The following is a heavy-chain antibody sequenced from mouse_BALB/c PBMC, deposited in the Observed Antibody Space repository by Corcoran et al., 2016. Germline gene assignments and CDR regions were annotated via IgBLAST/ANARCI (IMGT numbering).Heavy chain of an antibody. CDR3: ARGREYGNPVAY. CDR2: INPNNGGT. V-gene: IGHV1-18*01. D-gene: IGHD2-10*02. J-gene: IGHJ3*01. CDR1: GYTFTEYT. Sequence: EVQLPQSGPELVTPGASVKISCTTSGYTFTEYTMHWVTQSHGKSLEWSGGINPNNGGTSYNQKFKGKATLTVDKCSSTDYMELRRMKAEDSAVYHCARGREYGNPVAYWGQGTLVTVSA.